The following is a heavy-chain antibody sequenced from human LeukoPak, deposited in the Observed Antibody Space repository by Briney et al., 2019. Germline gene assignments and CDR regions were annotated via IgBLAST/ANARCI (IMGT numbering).Heavy chain of an antibody. J-gene: IGHJ3*02. CDR1: GFTFSSYW. CDR2: IKQDGSEK. CDR3: ARGSMYNWNVGAFDI. D-gene: IGHD1-20*01. Sequence: PGGSLRLSCAASGFTFSSYWMSWVRQAPGKGLEWVANIKQDGSEKYYVDSVKGRFTISRDNAKNSLYLQMNSLRAEDTAVYYCARGSMYNWNVGAFDIWGQGTMVTVSS. V-gene: IGHV3-7*01.